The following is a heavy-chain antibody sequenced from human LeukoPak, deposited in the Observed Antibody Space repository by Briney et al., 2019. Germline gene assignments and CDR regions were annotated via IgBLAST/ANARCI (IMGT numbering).Heavy chain of an antibody. CDR2: ISGSDGTT. CDR3: AKGEELLWFGELLLSAPDY. D-gene: IGHD3-10*01. V-gene: IGHV3-23*01. CDR1: GFTFSNYA. J-gene: IGHJ4*02. Sequence: GGSLRLSCAASGFTFSNYAMTWVRQAPGKGLEWVSGISGSDGTTYYADSVKGRFTISRDNSENTLYLQMNSLRAEDTAVYYCAKGEELLWFGELLLSAPDYWGQGTLVTVSS.